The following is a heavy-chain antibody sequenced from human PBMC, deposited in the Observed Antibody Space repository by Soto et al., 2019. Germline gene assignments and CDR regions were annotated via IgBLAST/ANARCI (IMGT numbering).Heavy chain of an antibody. D-gene: IGHD6-13*01. CDR1: GDFVNSYD. J-gene: IGHJ4*02. V-gene: IGHV4-59*02. CDR3: ARAETSGIHYFAY. CDR2: VYYSGST. Sequence: TETLCLTCTVTGDFVNSYDWHWMRQPPGKGLECMGYVYYSGSTNYNPSLKSRVTISVDTSKNQSSLRLKSVTAADTAVYYCARAETSGIHYFAYWGQGSLVTVSS.